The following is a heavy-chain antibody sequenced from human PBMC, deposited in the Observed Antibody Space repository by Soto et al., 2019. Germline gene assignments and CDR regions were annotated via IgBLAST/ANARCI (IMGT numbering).Heavy chain of an antibody. D-gene: IGHD2-15*01. V-gene: IGHV4-31*02. CDR2: IYYSGST. CDR1: GGSISSGGYY. CDR3: ARDPNCSGGSCYSGWFDP. Sequence: LCGGSISSGGYYWSWIRQHPGKGLEWIGYIYYSGSTYYNPSLKSRVTISVDTSKNQFSLKLSSVTAADTAVYYCARDPNCSGGSCYSGWFDPWGQGTLVTVSS. J-gene: IGHJ5*02.